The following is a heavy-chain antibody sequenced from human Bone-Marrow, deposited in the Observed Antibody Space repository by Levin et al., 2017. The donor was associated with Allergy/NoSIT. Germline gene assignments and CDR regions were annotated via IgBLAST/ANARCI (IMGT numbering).Heavy chain of an antibody. J-gene: IGHJ3*02. Sequence: GGSLRLSCAASGFTFSNAWMNWVRQAPGKGLEWVGRIKSKTDGGTTDYAAPVKGRFTISRDDSKNTLYLQMNSLKTEDTAVYYCTTRRYYYGSGSYYTPLDAFDIWGQGTMVTVSS. CDR1: GFTFSNAW. CDR3: TTRRYYYGSGSYYTPLDAFDI. CDR2: IKSKTDGGTT. V-gene: IGHV3-15*07. D-gene: IGHD3-10*01.